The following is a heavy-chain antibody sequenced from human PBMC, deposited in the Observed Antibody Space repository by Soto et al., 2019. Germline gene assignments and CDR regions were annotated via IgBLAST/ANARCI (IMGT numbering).Heavy chain of an antibody. CDR3: ARGFRNGFNV. D-gene: IGHD2-8*01. Sequence: EVQLVESGGGLVKPGGSLRLSCVASGFTFSGYSINWVPQAPGKGLEWVSYISGPSIYIYYADSVKGRFTISRDNAKSAVYLQMNSLRAEDTAVYYCARGFRNGFNVWGQGTTVSVSS. CDR2: ISGPSIYI. V-gene: IGHV3-21*01. J-gene: IGHJ6*02. CDR1: GFTFSGYS.